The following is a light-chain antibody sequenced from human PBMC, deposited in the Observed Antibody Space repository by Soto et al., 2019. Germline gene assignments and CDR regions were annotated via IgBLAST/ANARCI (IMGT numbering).Light chain of an antibody. V-gene: IGKV3D-15*01. J-gene: IGKJ1*01. CDR2: GAS. CDR3: QQYSNWPRGS. Sequence: EIVMTQSPATLSLSPVARASLSCSARQSVGSDLVWYRQKPGQAPRLLIYGASNRATGIPDRFSGSGFRTEFTLTIDSLQSDDFAVYYCQQYSNWPRGSFGQGTKVDIK. CDR1: QSVGSD.